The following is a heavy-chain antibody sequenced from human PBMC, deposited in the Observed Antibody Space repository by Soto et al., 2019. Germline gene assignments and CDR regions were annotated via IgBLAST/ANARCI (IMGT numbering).Heavy chain of an antibody. V-gene: IGHV3-21*01. CDR2: MSSRSDYI. D-gene: IGHD3-22*01. CDR1: GFTFSTYS. CDR3: ARRYYYDTENRDAFDI. J-gene: IGHJ3*02. Sequence: GSLRLSCVASGFTFSTYSMNWVRQAPGKGLEWVSSMSSRSDYIFHADSVKGRFTISRDNAKNSLYLQMNSLRAEDTAVYYCARRYYYDTENRDAFDIWGQGTLVTVSS.